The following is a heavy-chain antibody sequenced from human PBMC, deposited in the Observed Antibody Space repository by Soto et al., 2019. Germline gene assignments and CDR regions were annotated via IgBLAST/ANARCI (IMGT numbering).Heavy chain of an antibody. Sequence: EVQLLESGGGLVEPGGSRRLSCAASGFTFSSYTMSWVRQAPGKGLEWVSTISGSGSSTYSADSVKGRFTISRDNSKNPLDLQMNSLRVEDTAIYYCAKAWGIDYWGQGTLVTVSS. J-gene: IGHJ4*02. CDR2: ISGSGSST. CDR3: AKAWGIDY. V-gene: IGHV3-23*01. D-gene: IGHD7-27*01. CDR1: GFTFSSYT.